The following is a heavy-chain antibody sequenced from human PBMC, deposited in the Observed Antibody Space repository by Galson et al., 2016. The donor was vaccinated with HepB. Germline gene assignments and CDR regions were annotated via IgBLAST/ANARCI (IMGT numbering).Heavy chain of an antibody. J-gene: IGHJ3*01. CDR2: INPDSGGT. CDR1: GYTFSSYY. V-gene: IGHV1-2*02. D-gene: IGHD3-22*01. Sequence: SVKVSCKASGYTFSSYYIHWVRQAPGQGLEWMGWINPDSGGTNYAQKFQGRVTMTRDTSISTAYMELSRLRSGDTAVYYCARDQPYYDSSGYYSNDAFDFWGQGTMVTVSS. CDR3: ARDQPYYDSSGYYSNDAFDF.